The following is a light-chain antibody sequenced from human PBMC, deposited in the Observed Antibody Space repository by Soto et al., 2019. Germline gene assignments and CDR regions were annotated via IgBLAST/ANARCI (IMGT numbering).Light chain of an antibody. Sequence: EIQMTQSPSTLSASVGDTVTIACRASEDVANYLAWHQQKPGRAPMLLISDASDLKSGVPSRFSGSGSGTDFTLIISNLQPDDSATYYCQQYKSWWTFGQGTKVQIK. CDR3: QQYKSWWT. CDR1: EDVANY. CDR2: DAS. J-gene: IGKJ1*01. V-gene: IGKV1-5*01.